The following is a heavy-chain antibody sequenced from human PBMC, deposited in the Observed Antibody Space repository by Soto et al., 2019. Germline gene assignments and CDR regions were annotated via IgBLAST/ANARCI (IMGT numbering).Heavy chain of an antibody. CDR3: AKDSLKYHLLLFYYFDY. CDR2: ISGSGGST. CDR1: GFTFSSYA. Sequence: EVQLLESGGGLVQPGGSLRLSWAASGFTFSSYAMSWVRQAPGKGLEWVSAISGSGGSTYYADSVKGRFTISRDNSKNTLYLQMNSLRAEDTAVYYCAKDSLKYHLLLFYYFDYCGQGTLVTVSS. J-gene: IGHJ4*02. V-gene: IGHV3-23*01. D-gene: IGHD2-2*01.